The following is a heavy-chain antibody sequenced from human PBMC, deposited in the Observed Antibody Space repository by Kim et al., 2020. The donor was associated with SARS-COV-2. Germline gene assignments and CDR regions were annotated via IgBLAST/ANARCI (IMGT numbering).Heavy chain of an antibody. Sequence: STNCRPPLKSRVAISVDTSKTQFSLDLSSVTAADTAVYYCASLLSPYFDYWGQGTLVTVSS. CDR3: ASLLSPYFDY. J-gene: IGHJ4*02. CDR2: ST. D-gene: IGHD2-15*01. V-gene: IGHV4-4*09.